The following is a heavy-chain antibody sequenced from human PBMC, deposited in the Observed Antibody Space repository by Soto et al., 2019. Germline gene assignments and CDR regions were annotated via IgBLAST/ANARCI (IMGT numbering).Heavy chain of an antibody. D-gene: IGHD6-13*01. CDR2: INPNSGGT. V-gene: IGHV1-2*04. CDR1: GYTFTGYY. CDR3: ARGRIAAAGRRVEGWFDP. Sequence: ASVKVSCKASGYTFTGYYMHWVRQAPGQGLEWMGWINPNSGGTNYAQKFQGWVTMTRDTSISTAYMELSRLRSDDTAVYYCARGRIAAAGRRVEGWFDPWGQGTLVTVSS. J-gene: IGHJ5*02.